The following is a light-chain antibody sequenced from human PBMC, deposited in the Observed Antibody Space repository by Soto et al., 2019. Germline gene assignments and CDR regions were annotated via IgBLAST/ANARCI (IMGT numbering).Light chain of an antibody. V-gene: IGKV3-20*01. J-gene: IGKJ2*01. CDR3: QQYDSSRFT. CDR2: GTS. CDR1: QSVSSTY. Sequence: EIVLTQSPCPLPLSPGERATLSCRVSQSVSSTYLAWYQQKPGQAPRLLIYGTSSRATGIPDRFSGSGSGTVFTLTSSKLELEESAVYFCQQYDSSRFTFCQGTKLEIK.